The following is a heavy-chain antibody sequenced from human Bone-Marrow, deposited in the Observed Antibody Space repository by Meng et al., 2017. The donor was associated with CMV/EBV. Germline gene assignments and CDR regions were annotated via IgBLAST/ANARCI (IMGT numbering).Heavy chain of an antibody. J-gene: IGHJ4*02. D-gene: IGHD2-8*01. Sequence: FSRSTEKVGGAWIRQPPGKALERLGIIYWNDDRRYSPSLNNRLSITKDSSKNQVVLTLTNMDAVDTATYYCARTPRDNSQYFTYFDFWGLGTLVTVSS. CDR2: IYWNDDR. CDR3: ARTPRDNSQYFTYFDF. V-gene: IGHV2-5*01. CDR1: FSRSTEKVG.